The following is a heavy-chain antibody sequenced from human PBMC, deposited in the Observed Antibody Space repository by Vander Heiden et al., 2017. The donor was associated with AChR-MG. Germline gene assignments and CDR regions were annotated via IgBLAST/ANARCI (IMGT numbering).Heavy chain of an antibody. CDR1: GFHFGSYA. CDR3: ARENSVTTRGAFDI. CDR2: ISYDGSNK. D-gene: IGHD4-17*01. Sequence: QVQLVESGGGVVQPGRSLRLSCAASGFHFGSYAMHWVRQAPGKGLEWVAVISYDGSNKYYADSVKGRFTISRDNSKNTLYLQMNSLRAEDTAVYYCARENSVTTRGAFDIWGQGTMVTVSS. V-gene: IGHV3-30-3*01. J-gene: IGHJ3*02.